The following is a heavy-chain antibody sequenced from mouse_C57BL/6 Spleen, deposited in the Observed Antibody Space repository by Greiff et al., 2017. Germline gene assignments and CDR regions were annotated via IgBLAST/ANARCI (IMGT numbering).Heavy chain of an antibody. CDR2: ISSGGDYT. J-gene: IGHJ2*01. V-gene: IGHV5-9-1*02. CDR1: GFTFSSYA. Sequence: EVMLVESGEGLVKPGGSLKLSCAASGFTFSSYAMSWVRPTPAKRLEWVAYISSGGDYTYYADTVKGRFTISRDHARNTLYLQLSRLKSEDTAMXYCTRDCFDYYGSSYRYFDYWGQGTTLTVSS. D-gene: IGHD1-1*01. CDR3: TRDCFDYYGSSYRYFDY.